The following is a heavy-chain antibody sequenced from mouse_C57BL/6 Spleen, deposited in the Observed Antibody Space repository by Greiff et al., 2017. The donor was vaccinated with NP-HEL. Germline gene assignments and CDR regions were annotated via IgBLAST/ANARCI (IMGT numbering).Heavy chain of an antibody. V-gene: IGHV2-2*01. CDR3: ARNYYGNYSWFAY. J-gene: IGHJ3*01. D-gene: IGHD2-1*01. CDR2: LWSGGST. CDR1: GFSLTSYG. Sequence: QVQLKQSGPGLVQPSQSLSITCTVSGFSLTSYGVHWVRQSPGKGLEWLGVLWSGGSTDYNAAFISRLSISKDNSKSQVFFKMNSLQADDTAIYYCARNYYGNYSWFAYWGQGTLVTVSA.